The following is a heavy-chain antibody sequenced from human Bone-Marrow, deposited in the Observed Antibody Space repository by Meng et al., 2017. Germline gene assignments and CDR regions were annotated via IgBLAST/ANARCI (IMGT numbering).Heavy chain of an antibody. CDR3: ARVIYRPSGHNYFDP. CDR2: IYHSGST. Sequence: VEVQGPGPGMVKPSGTLSLTCAVSGGSISSPNWWSWVRQPPGRGLEWIGEIYHSGSTTYNPSLLSRVTISVDKSKNQFSLKLSSVTAADTAIYYCARVIYRPSGHNYFDPWGQGTLVTVSS. J-gene: IGHJ5*02. D-gene: IGHD1-26*01. CDR1: GGSISSPNW. V-gene: IGHV4-4*02.